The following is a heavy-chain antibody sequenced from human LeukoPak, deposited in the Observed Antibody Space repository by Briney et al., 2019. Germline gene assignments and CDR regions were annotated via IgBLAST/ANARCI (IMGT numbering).Heavy chain of an antibody. CDR2: ISASGRTT. J-gene: IGHJ4*02. D-gene: IGHD6-6*01. CDR3: ASQSSSSSTRAPDF. CDR1: GVPFNHYS. V-gene: IGHV3-48*01. Sequence: GGSLRLSCAASGVPFNHYSLNWVRQPPGKGLEWISYISASGRTTYSADSVKGRFTISRDHATLYLHMDTLRSEDTALYYCASQSSSSSTRAPDFWGLGNLVTVSS.